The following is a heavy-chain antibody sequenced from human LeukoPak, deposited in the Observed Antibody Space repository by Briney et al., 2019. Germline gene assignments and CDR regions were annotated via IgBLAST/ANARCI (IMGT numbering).Heavy chain of an antibody. D-gene: IGHD1-26*01. J-gene: IGHJ3*02. CDR3: FPMGGRIVGATDDAFDI. Sequence: SETLSLTCTVSGGSISSYYWSWIRQPPGKGLEWIGYIYYSGSTNYNPSLKSRVTISVDTSKNQFSLKLSSVTAADTAVYYCFPMGGRIVGATDDAFDIWGQGTMVTVSS. CDR1: GGSISSYY. CDR2: IYYSGST. V-gene: IGHV4-59*12.